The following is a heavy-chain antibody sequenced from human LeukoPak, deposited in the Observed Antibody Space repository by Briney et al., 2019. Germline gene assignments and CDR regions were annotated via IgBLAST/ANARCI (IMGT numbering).Heavy chain of an antibody. Sequence: LGASVKVSCKASGYTFPSYGISWVRQAPGQGLEWMGWIGPHNGNTNYAQKLQGRVTMTTDTSTSTAYMELRSLRSDDTAVYYCARDRHGISIATKGYDYWGQGTLVTVSS. CDR1: GYTFPSYG. CDR3: ARDRHGISIATKGYDY. V-gene: IGHV1-18*01. CDR2: IGPHNGNT. J-gene: IGHJ4*02. D-gene: IGHD3-3*01.